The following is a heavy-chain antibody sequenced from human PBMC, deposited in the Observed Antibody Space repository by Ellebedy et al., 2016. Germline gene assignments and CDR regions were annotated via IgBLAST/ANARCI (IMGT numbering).Heavy chain of an antibody. CDR1: GGSVRSSSSY. Sequence: SETLSLXXTVSGGSVRSSSSYWDWIRQPQGKGLEWIGSMYYRGSTNYNPSLKSRVTISVDTSKNQFSLKLTSVTAADTAVYYCASRPNWYFDLWGRGTLVTVSS. CDR2: MYYRGST. CDR3: ASRPNWYFDL. V-gene: IGHV4-39*01. J-gene: IGHJ2*01.